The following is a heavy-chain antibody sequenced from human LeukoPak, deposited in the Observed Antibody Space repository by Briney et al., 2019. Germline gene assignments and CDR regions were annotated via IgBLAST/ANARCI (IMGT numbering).Heavy chain of an antibody. CDR1: GFTFSTYG. V-gene: IGHV3-23*01. Sequence: GGSLRLSCAASGFTFSTYGMSWVRQAPGKGLEWVSGISGSGGSRFYTDSVKGRFTISRDNSKNTLYLQMNSLRAEDTAVYYCARDPAADNWFDPWGQGTLVTVSS. CDR2: ISGSGGSR. D-gene: IGHD6-13*01. CDR3: ARDPAADNWFDP. J-gene: IGHJ5*02.